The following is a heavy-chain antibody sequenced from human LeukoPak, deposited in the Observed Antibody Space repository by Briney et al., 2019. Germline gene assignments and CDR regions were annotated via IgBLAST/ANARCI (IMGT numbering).Heavy chain of an antibody. CDR3: ARESHEGATRAYNWFDP. D-gene: IGHD1-26*01. Sequence: PGGSLILSCAASGFTFSSYGMHWVRQAPGKGLEWVAVISYDGSNKYYADSVKGRFTISRDNSNNTLYLQMNNLRPEDTALYYCARESHEGATRAYNWFDPWGQGTLVSVSS. V-gene: IGHV3-30*03. CDR2: ISYDGSNK. CDR1: GFTFSSYG. J-gene: IGHJ5*02.